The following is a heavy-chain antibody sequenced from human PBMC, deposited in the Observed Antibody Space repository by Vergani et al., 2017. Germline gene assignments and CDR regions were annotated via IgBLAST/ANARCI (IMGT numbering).Heavy chain of an antibody. CDR1: GGSFSGYY. CDR2: INHSGST. J-gene: IGHJ6*02. CDR3: ARADGSESVRGYGMDV. D-gene: IGHD3-10*01. V-gene: IGHV4-34*01. Sequence: QVQLQQWGAGLLKPSETLSLTCAVYGGSFSGYYWSWIRQPPGKGLEWIGEINHSGSTNYNPSLKSRVTISVDTAKNQFSLKLSCVTAADAAVYYSARADGSESVRGYGMDVWGQGTTVTVSS.